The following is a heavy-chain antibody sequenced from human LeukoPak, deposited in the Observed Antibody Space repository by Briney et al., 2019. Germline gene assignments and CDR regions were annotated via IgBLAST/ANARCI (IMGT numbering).Heavy chain of an antibody. CDR2: ISGSGGST. CDR1: GFTFSSYA. V-gene: IGHV3-23*01. J-gene: IGHJ3*02. CDR3: AKGVWATILTNDAFDI. D-gene: IGHD3-9*01. Sequence: GGSPRLSCAASGFTFSSYAMSWVRQAPGKGLEWVSAISGSGGSTYYADSVKGRFTISRDNSKNTLYLQMNSLRAEDTAVYYCAKGVWATILTNDAFDIWGQGTMVTVSS.